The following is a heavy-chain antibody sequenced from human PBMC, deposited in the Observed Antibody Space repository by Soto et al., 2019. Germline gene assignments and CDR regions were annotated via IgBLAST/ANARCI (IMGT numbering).Heavy chain of an antibody. D-gene: IGHD3-22*01. CDR1: GGSISSGNYY. CDR2: IYYSGST. Sequence: QVQLQESGPGLVKPSQTLSLTCTVSGGSISSGNYYWSWIRQPPGKGLEWIGYIYYSGSTYYNPSLESRVTISVDTSKNQFSLKLSSVTAADTAVYYCARGKRITMIWGMDVWGQGTTVTVSS. CDR3: ARGKRITMIWGMDV. J-gene: IGHJ6*02. V-gene: IGHV4-30-4*01.